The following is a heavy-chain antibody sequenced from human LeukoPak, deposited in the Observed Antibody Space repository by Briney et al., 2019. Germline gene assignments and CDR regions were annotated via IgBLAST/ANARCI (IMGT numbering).Heavy chain of an antibody. CDR3: ARDRVAAAGTFHWFDP. Sequence: SETLSFTCTVSGGSISSYYWSWIRQPPGKGLEWIGYIYYSGSTNYNPSLKSRVTISVDTSKNQFSLKLSSVTAADTAVYYCARDRVAAAGTFHWFDPWGQGTLVTVSS. CDR2: IYYSGST. J-gene: IGHJ5*02. CDR1: GGSISSYY. D-gene: IGHD6-13*01. V-gene: IGHV4-59*01.